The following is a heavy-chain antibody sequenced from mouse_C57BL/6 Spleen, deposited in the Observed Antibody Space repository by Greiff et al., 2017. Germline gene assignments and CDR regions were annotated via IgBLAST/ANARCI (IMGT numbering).Heavy chain of an antibody. V-gene: IGHV3-6*01. Sequence: VQLQQSGPGLVKPSPSLSLTCSVTGYSITSGYFWNWIRQFPGNKLEWMGFLRYDGSNNYNPSLKNRISITRDTSKNQVFLKLNSVTTEDTATYDCASDDVDARDYWGQGTSVTVSS. J-gene: IGHJ4*01. CDR3: ASDDVDARDY. CDR1: GYSITSGYF. CDR2: LRYDGSN.